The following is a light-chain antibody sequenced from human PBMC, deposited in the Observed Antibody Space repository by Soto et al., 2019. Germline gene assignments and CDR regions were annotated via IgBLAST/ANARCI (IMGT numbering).Light chain of an antibody. V-gene: IGKV3-15*01. CDR3: QQYNNWHWT. J-gene: IGKJ1*01. Sequence: EIVMTQSPATLSVSPGERATLSCRASQSVSSNLAWYQQKPGQAPRLLIYGASTRATGIPARFSGRGSGTEFTLTISSLQSEDFAVYYCQQYNNWHWTFGQGTKVEIK. CDR1: QSVSSN. CDR2: GAS.